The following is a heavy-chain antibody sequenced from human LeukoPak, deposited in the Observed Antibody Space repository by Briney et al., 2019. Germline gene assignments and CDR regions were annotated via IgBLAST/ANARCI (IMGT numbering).Heavy chain of an antibody. D-gene: IGHD5-24*01. CDR3: ARDTDGDGYNSENDAFDI. CDR2: IIPIFGTA. J-gene: IGHJ3*02. V-gene: IGHV1-69*05. Sequence: ASVKVSCKASGGTSSGYAISWVRQAPGQGLEWMGGIIPIFGTANYAQKFQGRVTITTDESTSTAYMELSSLRSEDTAVYYCARDTDGDGYNSENDAFDIWGQGTMVTVSS. CDR1: GGTSSGYA.